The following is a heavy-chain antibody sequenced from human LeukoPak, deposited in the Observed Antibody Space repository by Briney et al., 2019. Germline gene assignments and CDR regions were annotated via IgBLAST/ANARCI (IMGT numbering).Heavy chain of an antibody. Sequence: GASVKVSCKASGYTFTSYGISWVRQAPGQGLEWMGWISAYNGNTNYAQKLQGRVTMTTDTSTSTAYMELRSLRSDDTAVYYCARDRVAAAGTRSQNWFDPWGQGTLVTVSS. CDR2: ISAYNGNT. V-gene: IGHV1-18*01. CDR1: GYTFTSYG. D-gene: IGHD6-13*01. CDR3: ARDRVAAAGTRSQNWFDP. J-gene: IGHJ5*02.